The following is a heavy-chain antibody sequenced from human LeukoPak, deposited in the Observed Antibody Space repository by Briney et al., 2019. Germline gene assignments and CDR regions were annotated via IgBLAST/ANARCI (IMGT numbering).Heavy chain of an antibody. CDR2: IEWDDDK. V-gene: IGHV2-70*04. CDR3: ARIPPYSSGWYYFDY. Sequence: SGPTLVKSTQTLTLTCTFSGFSLRTVGMRVSWIRQPPGKALEWLARIEWDDDKFYSTSLKTRLSISKDTSKNQVVLTMTNMDPVDTATYYCARIPPYSSGWYYFDYWGQGTLVTVSS. J-gene: IGHJ4*02. D-gene: IGHD6-19*01. CDR1: GFSLRTVGMR.